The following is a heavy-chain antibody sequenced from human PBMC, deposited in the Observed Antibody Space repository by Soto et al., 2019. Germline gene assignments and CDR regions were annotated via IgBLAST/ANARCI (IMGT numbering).Heavy chain of an antibody. CDR3: ARRHLHSCPTPLSSDP. Sequence: PSEPLSVTRAGYGGSFSGYYCIGFRQPPGKGLEWIGYIYHSGSTYYNPSLKSRVTISVDRSKNQFSLKLSSVTAADTAVYYCARRHLHSCPTPLSSDP. CDR1: GGSFSGYY. V-gene: IGHV4-34*01. J-gene: IGHJ5*02. CDR2: IYHSGST. D-gene: IGHD4-4*01.